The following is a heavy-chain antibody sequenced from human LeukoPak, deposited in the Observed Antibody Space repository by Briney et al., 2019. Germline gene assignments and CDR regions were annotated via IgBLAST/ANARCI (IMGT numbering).Heavy chain of an antibody. D-gene: IGHD2-15*01. CDR3: ARDRVVGLGIDNAFDI. CDR1: GCTFSSYA. Sequence: SVKLSCKASGCTFSSYAISWVRQAPGQGLEWMGGIIPVFGTANYAQKFQGRVTITADESTSTAYMELSSLRSEDTAVYYCARDRVVGLGIDNAFDIWGHGTMVTVSS. J-gene: IGHJ3*02. V-gene: IGHV1-69*13. CDR2: IIPVFGTA.